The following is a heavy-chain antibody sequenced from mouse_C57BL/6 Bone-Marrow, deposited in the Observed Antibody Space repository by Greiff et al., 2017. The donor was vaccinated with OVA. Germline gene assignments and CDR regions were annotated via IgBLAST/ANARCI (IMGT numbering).Heavy chain of an antibody. CDR2: INPNYGTT. CDR1: GYSFTDYN. Sequence: EVQLQQSGPELVKPGASVKISCKASGYSFTDYNMNWVKQSNGKSLEWIGIINPNYGTTNYNQKFKGKATLTVDQSSSTAYMQLNSLTSEDSAVYCCAFYYGSSYRYFDVWGTGTTVTVSS. CDR3: AFYYGSSYRYFDV. D-gene: IGHD1-1*01. V-gene: IGHV1-39*01. J-gene: IGHJ1*03.